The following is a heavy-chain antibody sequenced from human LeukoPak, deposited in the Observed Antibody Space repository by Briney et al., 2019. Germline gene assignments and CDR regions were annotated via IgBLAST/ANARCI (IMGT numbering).Heavy chain of an antibody. Sequence: SETLSLTCAVYGGSFSGYHWSWIRQPPGKGREWIGEINHSRSTNYNPSLKSRVTISVDTSKNQFSLKLSSVTAADTAVYYCASLGCSSTSCHAAPKPGFDYWGQGTLVTVSS. CDR2: INHSRST. CDR1: GGSFSGYH. D-gene: IGHD2-2*01. CDR3: ASLGCSSTSCHAAPKPGFDY. V-gene: IGHV4-34*01. J-gene: IGHJ4*02.